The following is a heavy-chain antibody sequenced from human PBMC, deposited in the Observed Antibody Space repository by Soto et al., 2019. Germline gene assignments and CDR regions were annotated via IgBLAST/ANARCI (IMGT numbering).Heavy chain of an antibody. V-gene: IGHV1-46*01. CDR1: GYTFTSYY. CDR2: INPSGGST. J-gene: IGHJ6*02. CDR3: VRDRKIQSGYYYYYYGMDV. Sequence: ASVKVSCKASGYTFTSYYMHWVRQAPGQGLEWMGIINPSGGSTSYAQKFQGRVTMTRDTSTSTVYMELSSLRSDDTAVYYCVRDRKIQSGYYYYYYGMDVWGQGTTVTVSS.